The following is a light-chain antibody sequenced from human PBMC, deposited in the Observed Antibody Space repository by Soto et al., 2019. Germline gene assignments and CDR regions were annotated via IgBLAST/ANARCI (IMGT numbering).Light chain of an antibody. Sequence: DSVMTQFPLSLSVTPGEPASISCRSSQSLLHSNGYNYLDWYVQKPGQSPQLLIYLGSNRASGVPARFSGSGSGTDFTLKISTVEAEDVGVYYCMQALQIRVEFGQGTKVEI. CDR3: MQALQIRVE. J-gene: IGKJ1*01. CDR2: LGS. CDR1: QSLLHSNGYNY. V-gene: IGKV2-28*01.